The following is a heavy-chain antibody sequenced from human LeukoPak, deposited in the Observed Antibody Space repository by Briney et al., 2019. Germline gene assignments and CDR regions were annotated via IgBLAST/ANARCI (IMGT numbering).Heavy chain of an antibody. D-gene: IGHD1-1*01. V-gene: IGHV4-30-4*02. Sequence: PSETLSLTCTVSGGSISSGDYYWSWIRQPPGTGLEWIGYIYYSGSTYYNPSLKSRVTISVDTSKNQFSLKLSSVTAADTAVYYCARLWGDEGWEVTTYFDYWGQGTLVTVSS. CDR3: ARLWGDEGWEVTTYFDY. J-gene: IGHJ4*02. CDR2: IYYSGST. CDR1: GGSISSGDYY.